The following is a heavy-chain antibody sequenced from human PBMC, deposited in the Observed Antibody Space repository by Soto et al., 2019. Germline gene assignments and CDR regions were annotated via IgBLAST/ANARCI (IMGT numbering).Heavy chain of an antibody. J-gene: IGHJ4*02. CDR2: IDRGSGYA. Sequence: QVQLVQSGAEVKKPGASVRLSCKPSGYTLPNYAIQWVRQAAGQGLQWLGWIDRGSGYAVYSQRFQGRLTLSRDNSASTFYMDLTSLTSEDTAVYFCTRDLNGGNPVDYWGQGTLVTVSS. D-gene: IGHD2-8*01. V-gene: IGHV1-3*01. CDR3: TRDLNGGNPVDY. CDR1: GYTLPNYA.